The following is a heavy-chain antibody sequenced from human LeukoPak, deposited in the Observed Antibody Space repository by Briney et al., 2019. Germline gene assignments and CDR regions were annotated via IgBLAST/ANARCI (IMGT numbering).Heavy chain of an antibody. CDR2: INPSGGST. J-gene: IGHJ4*02. Sequence: GASVKVSCKASGYTFTSYYMHWVRQAPGQGLEWMGIINPSGGSTSYAQKFQGRVTMTRDTSTSTVYMELSSLRSEDTAVYYCARDHLLWFGELLGYLDYWGQGTLVTVSS. CDR3: ARDHLLWFGELLGYLDY. CDR1: GYTFTSYY. V-gene: IGHV1-46*01. D-gene: IGHD3-10*01.